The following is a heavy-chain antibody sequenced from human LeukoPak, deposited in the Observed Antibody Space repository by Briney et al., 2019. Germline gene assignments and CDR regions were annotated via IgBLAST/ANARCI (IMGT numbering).Heavy chain of an antibody. CDR1: GFTFSNYW. CDR3: ARPYYYSSGSCPY. J-gene: IGHJ4*02. Sequence: GGSLRLSCAASGFTFSNYWMSWVRQAPGKGLEWVASINQDGSEKCYVDSVKGRFTISRDNAKNSLFLQMNSLRAEDTAVYFCARPYYYSSGSCPYWGQGTLVTVSS. D-gene: IGHD3-10*01. CDR2: INQDGSEK. V-gene: IGHV3-7*01.